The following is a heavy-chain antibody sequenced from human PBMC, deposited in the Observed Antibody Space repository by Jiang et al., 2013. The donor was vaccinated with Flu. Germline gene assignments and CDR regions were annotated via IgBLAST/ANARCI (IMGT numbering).Heavy chain of an antibody. Sequence: QLLESGGGLVQPGGSLRLSCAASGFSFSSYDMNWVRQAPGKGLEWVSSISSSGNRIDYADSVRGLFTISRDNGQNSLYLQMNSLRAEDTAVYYCARDSYDYVWGSYRKKGADLWGQGTLVTVSS. CDR1: GFSFSSYD. J-gene: IGHJ5*02. CDR3: ARDSYDYVWGSYRKKGADL. D-gene: IGHD3-16*02. CDR2: ISSSGNRI. V-gene: IGHV3-48*01.